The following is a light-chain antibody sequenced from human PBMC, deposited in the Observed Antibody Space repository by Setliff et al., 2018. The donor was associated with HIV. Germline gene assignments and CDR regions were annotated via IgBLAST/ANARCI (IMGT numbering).Light chain of an antibody. CDR1: ASDIGRFDL. Sequence: QSALTQPASVSGSPGQSITISCTGTASDIGRFDLVSWYQQHPGKAPKLIIYDVTYRPSGVSSRFSASKSGDTASLTISGLQTEDEADYFCSSYTTGTAYAIFGGGTKVTVL. J-gene: IGLJ2*01. V-gene: IGLV2-14*03. CDR3: SSYTTGTAYAI. CDR2: DVT.